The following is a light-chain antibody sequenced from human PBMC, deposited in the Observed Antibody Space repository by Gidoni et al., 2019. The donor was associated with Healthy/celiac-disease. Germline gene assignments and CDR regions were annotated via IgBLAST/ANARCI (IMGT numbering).Light chain of an antibody. Sequence: EVMLMPSPPPPWSVSPGERTTLSCRASHVVSSNLAWYQQKPGKAPRLLIYGATTRATGIPARFSGSVSGTEFTLTISSLQSEDFAVYYCQKYNNWPPGRTFGQGTKVEIK. CDR1: HVVSSN. CDR2: GAT. CDR3: QKYNNWPPGRT. V-gene: IGKV3-15*01. J-gene: IGKJ1*01.